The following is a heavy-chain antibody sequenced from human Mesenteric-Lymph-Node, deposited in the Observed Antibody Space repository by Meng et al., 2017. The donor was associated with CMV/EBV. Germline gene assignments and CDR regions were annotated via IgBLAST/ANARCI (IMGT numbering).Heavy chain of an antibody. CDR2: ISYDGSNK. V-gene: IGHV3-30*04. CDR1: GFTFSSYA. CDR3: ARAHRRNYGMDV. J-gene: IGHJ6*02. Sequence: GESLKISCAASGFTFSSYAMHWVRQAPGKGLEWVAVISYDGSNKYYADSVKGRFTISRDNSKNTLYLQMNSLRAEDTAIYYCARAHRRNYGMDVWGQGTTVTVSS.